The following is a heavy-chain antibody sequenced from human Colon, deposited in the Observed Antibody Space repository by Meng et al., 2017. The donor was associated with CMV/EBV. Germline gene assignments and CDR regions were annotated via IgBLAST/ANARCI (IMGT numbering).Heavy chain of an antibody. CDR1: GYTFNSYP. D-gene: IGHD4-17*01. CDR3: AREKATVTTFMLLY. J-gene: IGHJ4*02. CDR2: ISTYNGNT. Sequence: QVRLVQSGGEVQKPGASVQVSLTASGYTFNSYPISWVRQAPGQGLEWMGWISTYNGNTNYAQKFQGRLTLTTDTSTSTAYMELRGLRSDDTAVYYCAREKATVTTFMLLYWGLGTLVTVSS. V-gene: IGHV1-18*01.